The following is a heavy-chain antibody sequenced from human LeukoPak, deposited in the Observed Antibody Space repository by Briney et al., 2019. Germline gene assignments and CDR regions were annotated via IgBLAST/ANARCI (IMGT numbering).Heavy chain of an antibody. CDR2: ISAYNGNT. V-gene: IGHV1-18*04. J-gene: IGHJ4*02. CDR1: GYTFTSYY. Sequence: ASVKVSCTASGYTFTSYYMHWVRQAPGQGLEWMGWISAYNGNTNYAQKLQGRVTMTTDTSTSTAYMELRSLRSDDTAVYYCARTYDFWSGYVDYWGQGTLVTVSS. D-gene: IGHD3-3*01. CDR3: ARTYDFWSGYVDY.